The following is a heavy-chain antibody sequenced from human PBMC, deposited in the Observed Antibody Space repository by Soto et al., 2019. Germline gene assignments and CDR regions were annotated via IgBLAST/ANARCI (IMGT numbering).Heavy chain of an antibody. Sequence: EVQLVESGGGLVQPGGSLRLSCAVSGFTFSSFWMHWVGQAPGGGLVWVSRINTDGSSTSYADSVKGRFTISRDNAKXXXXXXXXXXXXXXXXXXXXXXXXXXXLALSYWGQGTLVTVST. CDR1: GFTFSSFW. CDR2: INTDGSST. V-gene: IGHV3-74*01. CDR3: XXXXXXXLALSY. D-gene: IGHD5-12*01. J-gene: IGHJ4*02.